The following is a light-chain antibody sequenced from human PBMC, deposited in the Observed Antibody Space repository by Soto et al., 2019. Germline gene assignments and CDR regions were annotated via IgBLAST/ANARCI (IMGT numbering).Light chain of an antibody. CDR1: IGAVTSNYY. Sequence: QAVVTQEPSLTVSPGGIVTLTCTSSIGAVTSNYYPSWFQQKPGQAPRPLIYTTSNKHSWTPARFSGSLLGAKAALTLSGVQPEDEAEYYCLLYQGGSWVFGGGTKLTVL. J-gene: IGLJ3*02. V-gene: IGLV7-43*01. CDR3: LLYQGGSWV. CDR2: TTS.